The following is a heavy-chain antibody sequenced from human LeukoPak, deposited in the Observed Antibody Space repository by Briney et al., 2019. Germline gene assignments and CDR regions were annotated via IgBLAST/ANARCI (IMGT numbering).Heavy chain of an antibody. Sequence: GESLKISCKGSGYSFTSYWIGWVRQMPGKGLGSMVIIYPGDSDTRYSPSFQGQVTISADKSISTAYLQWSSLKASDTALYYCGGQLGRSMLASGLYFDFWGQGTRVTVSS. D-gene: IGHD2-8*01. CDR2: IYPGDSDT. V-gene: IGHV5-51*01. J-gene: IGHJ4*02. CDR3: GGQLGRSMLASGLYFDF. CDR1: GYSFTSYW.